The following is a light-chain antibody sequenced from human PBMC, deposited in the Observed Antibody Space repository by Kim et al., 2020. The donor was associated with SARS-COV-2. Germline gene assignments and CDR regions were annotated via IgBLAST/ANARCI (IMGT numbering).Light chain of an antibody. Sequence: VAPGQTASITCSGDKLGDKYACWYQQKPGQSPVLVIYQDSKRPSGIPERFSGSNSGNTATLTISGTQAMDEADYYCQAWDSSTAVFGTGTKVTVL. J-gene: IGLJ1*01. CDR3: QAWDSSTAV. CDR1: KLGDKY. V-gene: IGLV3-1*01. CDR2: QDS.